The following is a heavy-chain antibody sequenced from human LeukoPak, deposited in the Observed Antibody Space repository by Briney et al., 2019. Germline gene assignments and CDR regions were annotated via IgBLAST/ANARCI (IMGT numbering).Heavy chain of an antibody. CDR3: ARTTSFTASGYDY. V-gene: IGHV1-8*03. CDR2: MNPNNGDS. CDR1: GYTFTNYH. D-gene: IGHD6-25*01. Sequence: ASVKVSCKASGYTFTNYHINWVRQATGQGLEWMGGMNPNNGDSGYAQKFQGRVTITRDTSISTSYMELRSLRSDDTAVYFCARTTSFTASGYDYWGQGTLVTVSS. J-gene: IGHJ4*02.